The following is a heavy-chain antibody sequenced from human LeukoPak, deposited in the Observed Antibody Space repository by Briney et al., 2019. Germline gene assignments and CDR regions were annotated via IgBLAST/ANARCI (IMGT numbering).Heavy chain of an antibody. Sequence: PGGSLRLSCAASGFTFSSYWMHWVRQAPGKGLVWVSRINGDGSSISYADSVKGRFTISRDNSKNTLYLQMNSLRAEDTAVYYCAKGHATARRITIFGVVTPGFDYWGQGTLVTVSS. CDR2: INGDGSSI. V-gene: IGHV3-74*01. CDR1: GFTFSSYW. D-gene: IGHD3-3*01. J-gene: IGHJ4*02. CDR3: AKGHATARRITIFGVVTPGFDY.